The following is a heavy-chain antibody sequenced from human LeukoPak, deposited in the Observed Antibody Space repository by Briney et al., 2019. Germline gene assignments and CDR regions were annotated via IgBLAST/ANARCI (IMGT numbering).Heavy chain of an antibody. J-gene: IGHJ4*02. V-gene: IGHV3-33*06. CDR3: AKVTGDYYATSGAFDY. Sequence: QPGRSLRLSCAASGFIFSSYGMHWVRQAPGKGLEWVARIWHDGSNDDYADSVKGRFTISRDNSKNTLYLQMNSLRAQDTPLYYSAKVTGDYYATSGAFDYWGQGTLGTVSS. D-gene: IGHD3-22*01. CDR2: IWHDGSND. CDR1: GFIFSSYG.